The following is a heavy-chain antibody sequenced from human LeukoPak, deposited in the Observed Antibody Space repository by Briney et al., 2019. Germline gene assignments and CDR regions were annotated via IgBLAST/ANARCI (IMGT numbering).Heavy chain of an antibody. CDR1: GYTFTDYY. D-gene: IGHD5-12*01. V-gene: IGHV1-2*02. Sequence: ASVKVSCKASGYTFTDYYMHWVRQAPGQGLEWMGWINPNSGDTNYAQKFQGRVTMTRDTSISTAYMELSRLRSDDTAVFYCARVYSGYEAYDAFDIWGQGTMVTVSS. CDR3: ARVYSGYEAYDAFDI. J-gene: IGHJ3*02. CDR2: INPNSGDT.